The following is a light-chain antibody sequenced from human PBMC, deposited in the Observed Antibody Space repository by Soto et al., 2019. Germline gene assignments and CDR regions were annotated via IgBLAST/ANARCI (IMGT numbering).Light chain of an antibody. Sequence: EIVLTQSPGTLSLSPGERATLSCRASQSVSSTYVAWYQQKPGQAPRRLIYGASRRATGIRDRFSGSGSGADFPLTISRLDPEGFGVYYGQQYDSSLYTFGQGTKLEIK. CDR2: GAS. CDR1: QSVSSTY. J-gene: IGKJ2*01. CDR3: QQYDSSLYT. V-gene: IGKV3-20*01.